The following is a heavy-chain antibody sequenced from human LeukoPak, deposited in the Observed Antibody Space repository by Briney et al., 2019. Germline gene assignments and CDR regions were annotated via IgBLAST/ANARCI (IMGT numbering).Heavy chain of an antibody. CDR1: GFTFSRFS. CDR3: AREFITVRNFDY. CDR2: IYVTGGYI. J-gene: IGHJ4*02. V-gene: IGHV3-21*01. D-gene: IGHD1-14*01. Sequence: GESLRLSCATSGFTFSRFSMRWVRQAPGKGLEWVASIYVTGGYINYADSVKGRVTISRDNAKNSVYLQMSSLRAEDTAVYYCAREFITVRNFDYWGQGTLVTVSS.